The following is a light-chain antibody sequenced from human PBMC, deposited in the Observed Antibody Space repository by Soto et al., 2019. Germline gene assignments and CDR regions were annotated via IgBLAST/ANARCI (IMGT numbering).Light chain of an antibody. CDR1: QSITIY. J-gene: IGKJ1*01. V-gene: IGKV1-39*01. Sequence: DLQMTQSPSSLSASVGDRVTITCRASQSITIYLNWYQQQPGKAPRLLIYGASTLQTGVPSRFSGSGSMTDFTLTISDLQPEDFVTYYCQQTYTAPRTFGQGTKVDI. CDR2: GAS. CDR3: QQTYTAPRT.